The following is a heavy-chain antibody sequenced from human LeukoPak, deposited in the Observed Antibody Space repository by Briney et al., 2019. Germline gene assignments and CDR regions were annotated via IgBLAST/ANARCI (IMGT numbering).Heavy chain of an antibody. Sequence: ASVKVSCKASGYTFTSYDINWVRQATGQGLEWMGWMNPNSGNTGYAQKFQGRVTMTRSTSISTAYMELSSLRFEDTAVYYCTRSVRNCNIDYWGEGTLVTVSS. CDR1: GYTFTSYD. CDR3: TRSVRNCNIDY. J-gene: IGHJ4*02. CDR2: MNPNSGNT. D-gene: IGHD2-21*01. V-gene: IGHV1-8*01.